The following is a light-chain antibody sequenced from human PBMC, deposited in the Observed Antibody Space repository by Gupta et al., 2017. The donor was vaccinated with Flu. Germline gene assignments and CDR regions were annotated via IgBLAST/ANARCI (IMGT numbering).Light chain of an antibody. Sequence: DIQMPKSPSSLSASVGDRVTITCWASQSSSSYLNWYQQKPGKAPKLLIYAASSLQSGVPSRFSGSGSGTDFTLTISSLQPEDFATYYCQQSYSTPRTFGGGTKVEIK. CDR3: QQSYSTPRT. CDR2: AAS. J-gene: IGKJ4*01. V-gene: IGKV1-39*01. CDR1: QSSSSY.